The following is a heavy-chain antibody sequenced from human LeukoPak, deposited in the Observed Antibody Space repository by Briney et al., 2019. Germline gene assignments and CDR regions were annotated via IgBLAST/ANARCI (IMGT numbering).Heavy chain of an antibody. Sequence: GGSLRLSCSASGFTFTSYAMHWVRQAPGEGLEYVSAIGISGVSTYYADSVKGRFTISRDNSKNTLYLQMSTLRAEDTAVYYCVKGQMDYWGQGTLVTVSS. J-gene: IGHJ4*02. CDR2: IGISGVST. CDR1: GFTFTSYA. D-gene: IGHD5-24*01. CDR3: VKGQMDY. V-gene: IGHV3-64D*06.